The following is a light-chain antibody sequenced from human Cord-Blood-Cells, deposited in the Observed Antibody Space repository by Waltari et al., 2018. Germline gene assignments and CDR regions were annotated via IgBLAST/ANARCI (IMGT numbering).Light chain of an antibody. CDR1: SLRRYY. V-gene: IGLV3-19*01. J-gene: IGLJ3*02. CDR2: GKN. Sequence: SSELTHDPAVSVALGQTVRITCQGDSLRRYYASWYQQKPGQAPVLVIYGKNNRPSGIPDRFSGSSSGNHASLTIAEAQSEDEADYYCNPRDSGCNHLVFGGGTMLSVL. CDR3: NPRDSGCNHLV.